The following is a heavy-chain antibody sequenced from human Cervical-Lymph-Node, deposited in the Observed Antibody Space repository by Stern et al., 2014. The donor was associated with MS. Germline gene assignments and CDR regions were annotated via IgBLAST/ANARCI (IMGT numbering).Heavy chain of an antibody. CDR1: GYSFTANW. D-gene: IGHD4-17*01. CDR2: IYPGDYDT. CDR3: ARDYGDYAFDY. Sequence: VQLVQSGAEVKKPGESLKISCKGSGYSFTANWIAWVRQMPGKGLEWMGIIYPGDYDTRSSPSVQGQVTISADKSISTAYLQWSSLKASDTAMYYCARDYGDYAFDYWGQGTLVTVSS. V-gene: IGHV5-51*01. J-gene: IGHJ4*02.